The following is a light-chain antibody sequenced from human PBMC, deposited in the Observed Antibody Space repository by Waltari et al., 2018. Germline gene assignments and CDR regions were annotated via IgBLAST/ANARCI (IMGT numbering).Light chain of an antibody. Sequence: DVVMTQSPVYLPVTLGQPASISCRPSKSFVYSDGNTYLNWFRQRPGQPPRGLIYKVSYRDAGVPDKVKGSWSGTDFRLKISMVEPETVGIYYRTQGTHWPYTFGQGTTLEI. V-gene: IGKV2-30*01. CDR3: TQGTHWPYT. CDR2: KVS. CDR1: KSFVYSDGNTY. J-gene: IGKJ2*01.